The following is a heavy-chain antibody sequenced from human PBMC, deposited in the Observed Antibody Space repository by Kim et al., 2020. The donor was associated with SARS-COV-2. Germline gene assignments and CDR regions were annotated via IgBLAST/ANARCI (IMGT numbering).Heavy chain of an antibody. D-gene: IGHD6-13*01. Sequence: SVKGIFTISRDDSKGIAYLQMNSLKTEDTAVYYCARAGSSSWYSPRWFDPWGQGTLVTVSS. J-gene: IGHJ5*02. CDR3: ARAGSSSWYSPRWFDP. V-gene: IGHV3-49*02.